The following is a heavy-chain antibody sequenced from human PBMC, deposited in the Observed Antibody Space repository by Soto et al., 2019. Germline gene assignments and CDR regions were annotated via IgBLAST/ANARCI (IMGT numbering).Heavy chain of an antibody. Sequence: QLQLQESGPGLVKPSETLSLTCTVSGGSISSSSYYWGWIRQPPGKGLEWIGSIYYSGSTYYNPSLKSRVTISVDTSKNQFSLKLSSVTAADTAVYYCARGITGTTWLDYYYMDVWGKGTTVTVSS. CDR3: ARGITGTTWLDYYYMDV. J-gene: IGHJ6*03. CDR1: GGSISSSSYY. D-gene: IGHD1-7*01. CDR2: IYYSGST. V-gene: IGHV4-39*01.